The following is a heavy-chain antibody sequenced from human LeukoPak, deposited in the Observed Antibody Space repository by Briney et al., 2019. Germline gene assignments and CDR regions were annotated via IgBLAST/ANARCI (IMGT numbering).Heavy chain of an antibody. D-gene: IGHD3-9*01. Sequence: SETLSLTCAVYGGFFSGYYWSWIRQPPVKGLEWIGEINHSGSTNYNPSLKSRVTISVDTSKNQFSLKLSSVTAADTAVYYCARGADDILTGYYQPNFDYWGQGTLVTVSS. CDR2: INHSGST. CDR1: GGFFSGYY. V-gene: IGHV4-34*01. CDR3: ARGADDILTGYYQPNFDY. J-gene: IGHJ4*02.